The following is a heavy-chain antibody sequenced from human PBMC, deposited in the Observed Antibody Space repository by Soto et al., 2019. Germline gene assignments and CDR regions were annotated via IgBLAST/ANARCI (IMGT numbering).Heavy chain of an antibody. D-gene: IGHD2-21*01. CDR1: GFTFSSYA. V-gene: IGHV3-23*01. CDR2: ISGSGGAT. J-gene: IGHJ4*02. CDR3: ARTRIAFYRYYFDS. Sequence: GGSLRLSCAASGFTFSSYAMSWVRQAPGKGLEWVSGISGSGGATYYTDSVEGRFTISKDFSKNPVSLQMTGLRVDDTAVYYCARTRIAFYRYYFDSGGQGALVTVSS.